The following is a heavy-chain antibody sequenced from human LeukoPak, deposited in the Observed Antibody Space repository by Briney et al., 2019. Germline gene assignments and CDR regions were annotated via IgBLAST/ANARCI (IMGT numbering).Heavy chain of an antibody. CDR1: GFTFGDYA. V-gene: IGHV3-49*04. CDR3: TSENSSGWYYFDY. CDR2: IRSKAYGGTT. D-gene: IGHD6-19*01. J-gene: IGHJ4*02. Sequence: GSLRLSCTASGFTFGDYAMSWVRQAPGKGLEWVGFIRSKAYGGTTEYAASVKGRFTISRDDSKSIAYLQMNSLKTEDTAVYYCTSENSSGWYYFDYWGQGTLVTVSS.